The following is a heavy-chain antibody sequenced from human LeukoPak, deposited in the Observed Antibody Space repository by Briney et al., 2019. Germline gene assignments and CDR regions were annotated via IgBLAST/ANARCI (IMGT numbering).Heavy chain of an antibody. Sequence: PSETLSLTCTVSGGSISSSSYYWGWIRQPPGKGLEWIGSIYYSGSTYYNPSLKSRVTISVDTSKNQFSLKLSSVTAADTAVYYCARQEPVVRLRWLGGQYDYWGQGTLVTVSS. J-gene: IGHJ4*02. CDR3: ARQEPVVRLRWLGGQYDY. CDR1: GGSISSSSYY. CDR2: IYYSGST. D-gene: IGHD6-19*01. V-gene: IGHV4-39*01.